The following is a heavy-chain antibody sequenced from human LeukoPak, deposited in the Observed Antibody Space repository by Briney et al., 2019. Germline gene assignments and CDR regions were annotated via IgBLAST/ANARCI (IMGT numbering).Heavy chain of an antibody. CDR1: GGSISSGSYY. J-gene: IGHJ4*02. CDR3: ARWSYSGYDRGPFDY. V-gene: IGHV4-61*02. D-gene: IGHD5-12*01. CDR2: IYTSGST. Sequence: SETLSLTCTVSGGSISSGSYYWSWIRQPAGKGLEWIGRIYTSGSTNYNPSLKSRVTISVDTSKNQFSLKLSSVTAADTAVYYCARWSYSGYDRGPFDYWGQGTLVTVSS.